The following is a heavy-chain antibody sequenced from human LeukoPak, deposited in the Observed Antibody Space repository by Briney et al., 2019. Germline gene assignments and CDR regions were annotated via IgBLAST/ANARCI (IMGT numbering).Heavy chain of an antibody. CDR3: ARDSSGWSVFDY. CDR2: IYYSGST. V-gene: IGHV4-59*12. Sequence: PSETLSLTCTVSGGSISSYYWSWIRQPPGKGLEWIGYIYYSGSTNYNPSLKSRVTISVDTSKNQFSLKLSSVTAADTAVYYCARDSSGWSVFDYWGQGTLVTVSS. CDR1: GGSISSYY. J-gene: IGHJ4*02. D-gene: IGHD6-19*01.